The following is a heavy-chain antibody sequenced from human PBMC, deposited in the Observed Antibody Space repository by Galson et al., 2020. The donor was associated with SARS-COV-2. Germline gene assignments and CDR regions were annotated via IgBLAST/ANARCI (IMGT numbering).Heavy chain of an antibody. CDR1: GFTFSDYY. CDR2: ISSSGSTI. Sequence: GESLKISCAASGFTFSDYYMSWIRQAPGKGLEWVSYISSSGSTIYYADSVKGRFTISRDNAKNSLYLQMNSLRAEDTAVYYCARDRRAGGHNWFDPWGQGTLVTVSS. V-gene: IGHV3-11*01. CDR3: ARDRRAGGHNWFDP. D-gene: IGHD1-26*01. J-gene: IGHJ5*02.